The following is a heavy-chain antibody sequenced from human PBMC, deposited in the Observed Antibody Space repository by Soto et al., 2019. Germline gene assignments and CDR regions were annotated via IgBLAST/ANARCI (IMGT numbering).Heavy chain of an antibody. CDR1: GYTFTSSA. Sequence: QVQLVQYGAEAKKTGASVKVSCKASGYTFTSSAMHWVRQAPGQRLEWMGWINAGNGNTKYSQKFQGRVTIIRDTSGSTAYRELSSLRSEDTAVYYCARGASPLIDYWGQGTLVTVSS. CDR3: ARGASPLIDY. CDR2: INAGNGNT. V-gene: IGHV1-3*01. J-gene: IGHJ4*02. D-gene: IGHD1-26*01.